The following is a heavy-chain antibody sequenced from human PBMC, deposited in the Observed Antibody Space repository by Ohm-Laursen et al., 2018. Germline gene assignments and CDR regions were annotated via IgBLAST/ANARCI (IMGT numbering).Heavy chain of an antibody. CDR2: INHSGST. V-gene: IGHV4-34*01. J-gene: IGHJ4*02. D-gene: IGHD5-24*01. CDR3: TLEMATINNDY. Sequence: PGTLSLTCAVYGGSFSGYYWSWIRQPPGKGLEWIGEINHSGSTNYNPSLKSRVTISVDTSKNQFSLKLSSVTAADTAVYYCTLEMATINNDYWGQGTLVTVSS. CDR1: GGSFSGYY.